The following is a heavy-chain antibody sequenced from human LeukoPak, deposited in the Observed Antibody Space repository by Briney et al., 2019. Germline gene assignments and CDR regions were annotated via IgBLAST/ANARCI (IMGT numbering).Heavy chain of an antibody. V-gene: IGHV3-64D*06. CDR2: ISSNGGST. D-gene: IGHD3-22*01. J-gene: IGHJ4*02. CDR3: MKDRGYYDSSGYCELDY. Sequence: QSGGSLRLSCSASGFTFSSYAMHWVRQAPGKGLEYVSAISSNGGSTYYADSVKGRFTISRDNSKNTLYLQMSSLRAEDTAVYYCMKDRGYYDSSGYCELDYWGQGTLVTVSS. CDR1: GFTFSSYA.